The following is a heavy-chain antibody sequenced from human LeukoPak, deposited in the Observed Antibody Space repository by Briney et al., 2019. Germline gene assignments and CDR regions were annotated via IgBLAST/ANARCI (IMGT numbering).Heavy chain of an antibody. J-gene: IGHJ4*02. D-gene: IGHD4-23*01. V-gene: IGHV4-4*02. CDR1: GGSISSSNW. Sequence: SETLSLTCAVSGGSISSSNWWSWVRQRPGKGLEWSGEIYHSGSTNYNPSLKSRVTISVDKSKNQFSLKLSSVTAADTAVYYCVCNSWGFDYWGQGTLVTVSS. CDR3: VCNSWGFDY. CDR2: IYHSGST.